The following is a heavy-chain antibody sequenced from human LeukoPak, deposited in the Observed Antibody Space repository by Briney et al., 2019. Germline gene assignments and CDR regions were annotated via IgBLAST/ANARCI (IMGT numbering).Heavy chain of an antibody. CDR2: IKHDGSEE. Sequence: PGGSLRLSCVASGLSISGQWMNWVRQAPGQGLEWVANIKHDGSEEYYVDSVKGRFTISRDDGRNSVSLQMNSVRAEDTAVSFCGYTNNFYHWGQGTLVVVSS. CDR3: GYTNNFYH. V-gene: IGHV3-7*01. J-gene: IGHJ4*02. CDR1: GLSISGQW. D-gene: IGHD3-16*02.